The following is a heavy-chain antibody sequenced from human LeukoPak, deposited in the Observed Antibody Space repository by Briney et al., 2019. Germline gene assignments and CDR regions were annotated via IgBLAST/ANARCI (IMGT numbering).Heavy chain of an antibody. CDR3: ARGFSGRYYYDSSGRRTNWFDP. Sequence: SETLSLTCAVYGGSFSGYYWSWIRQPPGKGLEWIGEINHSGSTNYNPSLKSRVTISVDTSKDQFSLKLSSVTAADTAVYYCARGFSGRYYYDSSGRRTNWFDPWGQGTLVTVSS. CDR1: GGSFSGYY. V-gene: IGHV4-34*01. D-gene: IGHD3-22*01. CDR2: INHSGST. J-gene: IGHJ5*02.